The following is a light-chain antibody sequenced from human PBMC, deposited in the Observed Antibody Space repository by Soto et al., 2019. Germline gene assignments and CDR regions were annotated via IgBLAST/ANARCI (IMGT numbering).Light chain of an antibody. Sequence: EIVLTQSPGALSLSPGESATLSCRASQSVSDTHVAWYQQRPGQAPRLLIYDASRRDSGIPESFSGSGSGTDFTLTISGLEPEDFAVYLCHQYGMSPQTFGQGTKVDIK. J-gene: IGKJ1*01. CDR3: HQYGMSPQT. CDR1: QSVSDTH. V-gene: IGKV3-20*01. CDR2: DAS.